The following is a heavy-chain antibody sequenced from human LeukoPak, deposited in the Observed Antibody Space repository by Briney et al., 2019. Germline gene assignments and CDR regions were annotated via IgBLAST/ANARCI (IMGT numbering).Heavy chain of an antibody. CDR3: ARERGWDSSGYYQGFFDY. CDR2: FYTPEST. V-gene: IGHV4-4*07. J-gene: IGHJ4*02. CDR1: GGSISSYY. D-gene: IGHD3-22*01. Sequence: PSDTLSLTCTVSGGSISSYYWSWIRQPAGKGLEWIGRFYTPESTNYNPSLRSRVTMSIDTSKNQFSLKLTSLTAADTAVYHCARERGWDSSGYYQGFFDYWGQGTLVTVSS.